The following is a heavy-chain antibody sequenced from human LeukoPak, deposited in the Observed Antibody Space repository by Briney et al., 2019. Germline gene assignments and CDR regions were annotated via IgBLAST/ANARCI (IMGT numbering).Heavy chain of an antibody. CDR1: GYTFTSYY. J-gene: IGHJ4*02. V-gene: IGHV1-46*01. D-gene: IGHD4-23*01. Sequence: ASVKVSCKASGYTFTSYYMHWVRQAPGQGLEWMGIINPSGGSTSYAQKFQGRVTMTRDTSTSTVYMELSSLRSEDTAVYYCARERAPGYGGTPPSLEYWGQGTLVTVSS. CDR2: INPSGGST. CDR3: ARERAPGYGGTPPSLEY.